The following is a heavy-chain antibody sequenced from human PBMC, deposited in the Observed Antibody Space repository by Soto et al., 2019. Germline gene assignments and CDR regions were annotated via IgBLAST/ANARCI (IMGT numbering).Heavy chain of an antibody. J-gene: IGHJ6*02. CDR2: ISYDGSNK. CDR1: GFTFSSYA. CDR3: ARGGIAAVGIYYGMDV. V-gene: IGHV3-30-3*01. D-gene: IGHD6-13*01. Sequence: QVQLVESGGGVVQPGRSLRLSCAASGFTFSSYARHWVRQAPGKGLEWVAVISYDGSNKYYADSVKGRFTISRDNSKNTLYLQMNSLRAEDTAVYYCARGGIAAVGIYYGMDVWGQGTTVTVSS.